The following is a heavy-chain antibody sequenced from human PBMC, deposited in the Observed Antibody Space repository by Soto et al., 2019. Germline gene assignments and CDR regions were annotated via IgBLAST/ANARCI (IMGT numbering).Heavy chain of an antibody. CDR1: GYTFTSYG. D-gene: IGHD2-2*01. V-gene: IGHV1-18*01. CDR2: IGAYNGNT. CDR3: ARGSQLGYCSSTSCYGANWFDP. Sequence: QVQLVQSGAEVKKPGASVKVSCKASGYTFTSYGISWVRQAPGQGLEWMGWIGAYNGNTNYAQKLQGRVTMTTDTSTSTAYMELRSLRSDDTAVYYCARGSQLGYCSSTSCYGANWFDPWGQGTLVTVSS. J-gene: IGHJ5*02.